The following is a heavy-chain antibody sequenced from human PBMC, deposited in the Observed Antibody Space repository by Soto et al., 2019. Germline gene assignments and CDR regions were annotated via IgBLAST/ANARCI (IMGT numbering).Heavy chain of an antibody. V-gene: IGHV1-18*01. J-gene: IGHJ3*02. D-gene: IGHD3-10*01. CDR2: ISAYNGNT. Sequence: ASVKVSCKASGYTFTSYGISWVRQAPGQGLEWMGWISAYNGNTNYAQKLQGRVTMTTDTSTSTAYMELRSLRSDDTAVYYCAMPTYYYGSGSYPYAFDIWGQGTMVTVSS. CDR1: GYTFTSYG. CDR3: AMPTYYYGSGSYPYAFDI.